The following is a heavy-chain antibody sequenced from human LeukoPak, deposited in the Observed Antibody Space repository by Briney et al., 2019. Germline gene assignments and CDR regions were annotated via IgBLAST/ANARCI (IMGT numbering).Heavy chain of an antibody. CDR3: AREHSFYCSGGSCYHNWLDP. CDR2: INPNSGGT. J-gene: IGHJ5*02. Sequence: ASVKVSCKASGYTFTGYYMHWVRQAPGQGLEWMGWINPNSGGTNYAQKFQGRVTMTRDTSISTAYMELSRLRSDDTAVYYCAREHSFYCSGGSCYHNWLDPWGQGTLVTVSS. V-gene: IGHV1-2*02. CDR1: GYTFTGYY. D-gene: IGHD2-15*01.